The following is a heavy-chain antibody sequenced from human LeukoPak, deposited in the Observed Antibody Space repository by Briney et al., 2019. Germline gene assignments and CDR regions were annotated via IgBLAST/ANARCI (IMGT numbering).Heavy chain of an antibody. CDR2: IYYSGST. D-gene: IGHD6-19*01. J-gene: IGHJ4*02. CDR1: GGSFSGYY. V-gene: IGHV4-34*01. Sequence: PSETLSLTCAVYGGSFSGYYWSWIRQPPGKGLEWIGIIYYSGSTYYNLSLKSRVTISVDTSKNQFSLKLSSVTAADTAVYYCARFVYDSSGWSYYFDYWGQGTLVTVSS. CDR3: ARFVYDSSGWSYYFDY.